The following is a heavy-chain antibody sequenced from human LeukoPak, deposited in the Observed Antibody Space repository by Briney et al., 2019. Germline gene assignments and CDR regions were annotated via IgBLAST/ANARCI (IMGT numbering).Heavy chain of an antibody. J-gene: IGHJ3*02. Sequence: ASVKVSCKASGYTFTSYGINWVRQAPGQGLEWMGWISAYNGDTNYAQKLQGRVTMTTDTSTSTAYMELRSLRSDDTAVYYCARGLWSGDAFDIWGQGTMVTVSS. CDR2: ISAYNGDT. CDR3: ARGLWSGDAFDI. V-gene: IGHV1-18*01. CDR1: GYTFTSYG. D-gene: IGHD3-3*01.